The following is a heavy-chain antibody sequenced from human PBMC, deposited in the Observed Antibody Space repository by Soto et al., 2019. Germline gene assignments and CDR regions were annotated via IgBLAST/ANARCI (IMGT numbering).Heavy chain of an antibody. CDR1: GFTFTNYA. Sequence: PVGSLRLSCAASGFTFTNYAMTWVRQAPGKGLEWVSISSGSGSGGSTNYADSVKGRFTISGDNSKNTLYLQMNSLRVEDTAVYYCAKDRDDYRNYVFDYWGQGTLVTVSS. V-gene: IGHV3-23*01. J-gene: IGHJ4*02. D-gene: IGHD4-4*01. CDR3: AKDRDDYRNYVFDY. CDR2: SSGSGSGGST.